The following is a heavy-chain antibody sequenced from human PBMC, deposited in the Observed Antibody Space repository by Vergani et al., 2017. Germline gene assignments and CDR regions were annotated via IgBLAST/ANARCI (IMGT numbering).Heavy chain of an antibody. Sequence: QVQLVESGGGLVKPGGSLRLSCAASGFTLSNYDMQWIRQGPGKGLEFVAFIQFDGSNQYYADSVKGRFTLSRDFSKNTLYLQMNSLRTDDTATYYCAKHFRGWSIDYWGQGTQVIVSS. CDR3: AKHFRGWSIDY. D-gene: IGHD3-3*01. V-gene: IGHV3-30*02. CDR1: GFTLSNYD. J-gene: IGHJ4*02. CDR2: IQFDGSNQ.